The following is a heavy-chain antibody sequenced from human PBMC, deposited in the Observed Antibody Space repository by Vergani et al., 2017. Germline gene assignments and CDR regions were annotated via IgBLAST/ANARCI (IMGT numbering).Heavy chain of an antibody. Sequence: EVQLVESGGGVVRPGGSLRLSCAASGFTFDDYGMSWVRQAPGKGLEWVSGINWNGGSTGYADSVKGRFTISRDNAKNSLYLQMNSLRAEYTALYYCARERNAYYXFWSGYYTQYYFDYWGQGTLVTVSS. D-gene: IGHD3-3*01. J-gene: IGHJ4*02. CDR2: INWNGGST. CDR3: ARERNAYYXFWSGYYTQYYFDY. CDR1: GFTFDDYG. V-gene: IGHV3-20*04.